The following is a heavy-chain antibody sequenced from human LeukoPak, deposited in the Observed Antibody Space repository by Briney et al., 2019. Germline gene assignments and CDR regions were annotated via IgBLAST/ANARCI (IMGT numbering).Heavy chain of an antibody. V-gene: IGHV4-31*03. CDR2: IHYSGST. CDR1: GGSTSSGGYY. CDR3: ARDLGDYMDY. D-gene: IGHD4-17*01. Sequence: SETLSLTCTVSGGSTSSGGYYCSWIRQHPGKGLEWIGYIHYSGSTYYNPSLKSRVTISVDTSKNQFSLKLSSVTAADTAVYYCARDLGDYMDYWGQGTLVTVSS. J-gene: IGHJ4*02.